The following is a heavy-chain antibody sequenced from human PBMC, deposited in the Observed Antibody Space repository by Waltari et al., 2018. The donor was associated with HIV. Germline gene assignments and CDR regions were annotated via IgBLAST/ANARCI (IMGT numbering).Heavy chain of an antibody. CDR3: ARGLGGSGSSYDYYFDY. V-gene: IGHV1-8*01. CDR1: GYTFTNYD. CDR2: VNPNRGNT. J-gene: IGHJ4*02. D-gene: IGHD3-10*01. Sequence: QVQLVQSGAEVKKPGASVKVSCKASGYTFTNYDINWVRQATGQGVEWMGRVNPNRGNTDYAQKFQGRVTMTRNTSIRTVYMELSSLRSEDTAVYYCARGLGGSGSSYDYYFDYWGQGTLLTVSS.